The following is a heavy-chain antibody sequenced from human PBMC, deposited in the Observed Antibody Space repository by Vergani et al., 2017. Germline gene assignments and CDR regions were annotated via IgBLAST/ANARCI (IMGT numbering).Heavy chain of an antibody. CDR2: ISSSSSYI. Sequence: VQLVESGGGVVQPGRSLRLSCAASGFTFSSYSMNWVRQAPGKGLEWVSSISSSSSYIYYADSVKGRFTISRDNAKNSLYLQMNSLRAEDTAVYYCARGRNDFWSGYRSEGMDVWGQGTTVTVSS. CDR1: GFTFSSYS. J-gene: IGHJ6*02. D-gene: IGHD3-3*01. CDR3: ARGRNDFWSGYRSEGMDV. V-gene: IGHV3-21*01.